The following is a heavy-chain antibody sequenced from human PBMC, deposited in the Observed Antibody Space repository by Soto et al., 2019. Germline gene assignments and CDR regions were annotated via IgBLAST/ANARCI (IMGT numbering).Heavy chain of an antibody. Sequence: PSETLSLTCAVYGGSFSGYYWSWIRQPPGKGLEWIGEINHSGSTNYNLSLKSRVTISVDTSKNQFSLKLSSVTAADTAVYYCARHPSNFWFDPWGQGTLVTVSS. CDR2: INHSGST. CDR3: ARHPSNFWFDP. D-gene: IGHD4-4*01. V-gene: IGHV4-34*01. J-gene: IGHJ5*02. CDR1: GGSFSGYY.